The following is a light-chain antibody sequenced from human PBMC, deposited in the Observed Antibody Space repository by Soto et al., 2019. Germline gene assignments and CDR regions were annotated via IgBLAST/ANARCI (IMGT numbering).Light chain of an antibody. Sequence: DIQMTQSPSTLSASVGDRVTITCRASQSISSWLAWYQQNPGKAPKLLIYDASSLESGVPSRFSGSGSGTEVTLPISSLQPDDFATNYCQQYNSYSPSTFGQGTKVEIK. CDR2: DAS. V-gene: IGKV1-5*01. CDR1: QSISSW. CDR3: QQYNSYSPST. J-gene: IGKJ1*01.